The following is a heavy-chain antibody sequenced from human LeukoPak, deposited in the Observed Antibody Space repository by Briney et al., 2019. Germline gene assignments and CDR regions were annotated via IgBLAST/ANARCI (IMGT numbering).Heavy chain of an antibody. CDR2: ISSDSGAI. J-gene: IGHJ5*02. D-gene: IGHD1-26*01. Sequence: GGSLRLSCAASGFTFSDSSMNWVRQAPGKGLEWLSYISSDSGAIYYADSVKGRFTISRDNAKNSLYLQMNSLRDDDTAVYFCARGRSGSHYRRWSDPWGQGTLVTVSS. CDR1: GFTFSDSS. CDR3: ARGRSGSHYRRWSDP. V-gene: IGHV3-48*02.